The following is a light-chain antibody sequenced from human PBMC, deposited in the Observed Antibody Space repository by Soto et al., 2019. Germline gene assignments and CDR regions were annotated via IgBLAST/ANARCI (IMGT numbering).Light chain of an antibody. J-gene: IGKJ1*01. Sequence: EIVLTQSPGTLSLSPGEGAALSCRASQSISNSNLAWYQQKPGQAPRLLVYAASSRATGIPVRFSGSGSGTDCTLTISRLEPEDFAIYYCQQYGSPRGTFGQGTKVEIK. V-gene: IGKV3-20*01. CDR1: QSISNSN. CDR3: QQYGSPRGT. CDR2: AAS.